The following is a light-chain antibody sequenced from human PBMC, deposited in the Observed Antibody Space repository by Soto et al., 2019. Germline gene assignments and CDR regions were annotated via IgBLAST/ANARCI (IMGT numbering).Light chain of an antibody. J-gene: IGLJ6*01. V-gene: IGLV2-14*03. CDR2: DVA. Sequence: QSALTQPASVSESPGQSITISCTGSSSDIGRTYYVSWYQHHPGKAPKLIIFDVANRASGVSSRFSGSKSGNTASLVISGLQPEDEADYYCSAYSSANSLFVFGSGTQLTVL. CDR1: SSDIGRTYY. CDR3: SAYSSANSLFV.